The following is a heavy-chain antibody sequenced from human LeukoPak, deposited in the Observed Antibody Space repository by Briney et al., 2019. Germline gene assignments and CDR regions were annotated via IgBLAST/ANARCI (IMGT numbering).Heavy chain of an antibody. CDR2: IYYSGST. CDR3: AREDGLGVDY. D-gene: IGHD1-26*01. V-gene: IGHV4-59*01. J-gene: IGHJ4*02. Sequence: SSETLSLTCTVSGGSISSYYWSWIRQPPGKGLEWIGYIYYSGSTNYNPSLKSRVTISVDTSKNQFSLKLSSVTAADTAVYYCAREDGLGVDYWGQGTLVTVSS. CDR1: GGSISSYY.